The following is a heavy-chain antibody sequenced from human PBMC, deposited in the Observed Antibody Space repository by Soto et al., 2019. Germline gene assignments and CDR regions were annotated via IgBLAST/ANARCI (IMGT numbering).Heavy chain of an antibody. CDR1: GGSVSSGSYY. J-gene: IGHJ5*02. D-gene: IGHD3-22*01. V-gene: IGHV4-61*01. CDR3: ARDGVRDYYDSSGYYEEYNWFDP. Sequence: SETLSLTCTVSGGSVSSGSYYWSWIRQPPGKGLEWIGYIYYSGSTNYNPSLKSRVTISVDTSKNQFSLKLSSVTAADTAVYYCARDGVRDYYDSSGYYEEYNWFDPWGQGTLVTVSS. CDR2: IYYSGST.